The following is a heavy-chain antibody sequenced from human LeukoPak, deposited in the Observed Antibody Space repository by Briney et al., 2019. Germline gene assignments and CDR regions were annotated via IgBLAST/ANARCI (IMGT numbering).Heavy chain of an antibody. D-gene: IGHD5-12*01. J-gene: IGHJ4*02. V-gene: IGHV3-23*01. Sequence: PGGSLRLSCAASRFTFSGYAMSWVRQAPGKGLEWVSAITGSGSNTYYADSVKGRFTISRDNSKNTLYLQMNSLGADDTAVYYCAKEASGHISDYIDYWGQGTLVTVSS. CDR1: RFTFSGYA. CDR3: AKEASGHISDYIDY. CDR2: ITGSGSNT.